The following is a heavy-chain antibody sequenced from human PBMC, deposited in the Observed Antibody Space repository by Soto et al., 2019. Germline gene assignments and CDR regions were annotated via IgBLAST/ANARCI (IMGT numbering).Heavy chain of an antibody. D-gene: IGHD3-22*01. J-gene: IGHJ4*02. V-gene: IGHV1-18*01. CDR2: ISTYNGNT. CDR1: GYTFTTYG. Sequence: QVPLVQSGAEVKKPGASVKVSCKASGYTFTTYGMSWVRQAPGQGLDWMGWISTYNGNTKYAERLQGRVTMTTDTTTSTAYMELGSLRSDDTAVYYCARGPTDYYDNSGNYFFDYWGQGTLVTVSS. CDR3: ARGPTDYYDNSGNYFFDY.